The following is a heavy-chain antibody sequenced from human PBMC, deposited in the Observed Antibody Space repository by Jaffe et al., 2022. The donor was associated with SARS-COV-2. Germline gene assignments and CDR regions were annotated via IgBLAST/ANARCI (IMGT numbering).Heavy chain of an antibody. CDR2: IFYSGST. J-gene: IGHJ5*02. V-gene: IGHV4-59*01. CDR3: AYSSTWCGGCFDP. Sequence: QVQLQESGPGMVKPSETLSLTCTVSGGSISNYYWSWVRQPPGKGLEWIGYIFYSGSTTYNPSLESRVTISVDTSKIQFSLKLSSVTAADTAVYYCAYSSTWCGGCFDPWGQGTLVTVSS. CDR1: GGSISNYY. D-gene: IGHD2-2*01.